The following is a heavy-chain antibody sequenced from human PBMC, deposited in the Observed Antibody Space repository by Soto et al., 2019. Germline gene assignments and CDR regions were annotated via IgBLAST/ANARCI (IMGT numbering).Heavy chain of an antibody. Sequence: SQRVPCAAAGGKFISYAMSWVSQTPGKGLEWVSAITGSGGDTYHADSVKGRFTISRDNSKNTLYLQMNTLGAEDAAVYYCAKGSSASRPYYFDYWGQGTLVTVSS. CDR3: AKGSSASRPYYFDY. V-gene: IGHV3-23*01. CDR1: GGKFISYA. J-gene: IGHJ4*02. CDR2: ITGSGGDT. D-gene: IGHD2-2*01.